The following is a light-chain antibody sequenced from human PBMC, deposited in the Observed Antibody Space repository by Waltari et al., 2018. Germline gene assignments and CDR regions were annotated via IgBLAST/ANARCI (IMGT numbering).Light chain of an antibody. CDR1: NSDVGAYNY. CDR2: GVN. V-gene: IGLV2-8*01. J-gene: IGLJ3*02. Sequence: QSALTQPVSVSGSPGQSITISCSGTNSDVGAYNYVSWYQQHPGKVPQVMIYGVNKRPSGVPDRFSGSKSGNTASLTGSGLQAEDEADYYCCSYTGSNNWVFGGGTKLTVL. CDR3: CSYTGSNNWV.